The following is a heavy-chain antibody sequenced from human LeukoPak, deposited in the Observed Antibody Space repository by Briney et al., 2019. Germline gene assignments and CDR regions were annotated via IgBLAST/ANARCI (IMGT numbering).Heavy chain of an antibody. CDR1: GFTFSSYS. CDR3: GKAHYWSIDY. J-gene: IGHJ4*02. V-gene: IGHV3-74*01. D-gene: IGHD3-3*01. Sequence: LGGSLRLSCAASGFTFSSYSMNWVRPAPGQGLGWVSRIKGDGISTNYADSVKGRFTISRDIAKNTLYLQMTRLRAEDTGVYYCGKAHYWSIDYWGRGTLVTVSS. CDR2: IKGDGIST.